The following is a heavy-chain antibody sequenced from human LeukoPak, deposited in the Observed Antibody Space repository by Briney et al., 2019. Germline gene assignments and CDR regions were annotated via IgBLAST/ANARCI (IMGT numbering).Heavy chain of an antibody. J-gene: IGHJ4*02. Sequence: GGSLRLSCVTSGFIFSSYGIHWVRQAPGKGLEWVAWHFASNKYYAESVRGRFTMSRDNSKSALYLQMDSLRVEDTAVYYCARDLCSTTSCFDYWGQGTLVSVSS. D-gene: IGHD2-2*01. CDR3: ARDLCSTTSCFDY. CDR1: GFIFSSYG. CDR2: HFASNK. V-gene: IGHV3-33*01.